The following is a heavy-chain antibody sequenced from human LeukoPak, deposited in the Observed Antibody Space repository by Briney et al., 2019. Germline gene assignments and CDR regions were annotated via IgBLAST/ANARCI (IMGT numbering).Heavy chain of an antibody. D-gene: IGHD4-11*01. Sequence: SETLSLTCTVSGGSISSYYWSWIRQPPGKGLEWIGYIYYSGSTNYNPSLKSRVTISVDTSKNQFSLKLSSVTAADTAVYYRARYSSSYYYYYGMDVWGKGTTVTVSS. J-gene: IGHJ6*04. CDR1: GGSISSYY. CDR2: IYYSGST. CDR3: ARYSSSYYYYYGMDV. V-gene: IGHV4-59*01.